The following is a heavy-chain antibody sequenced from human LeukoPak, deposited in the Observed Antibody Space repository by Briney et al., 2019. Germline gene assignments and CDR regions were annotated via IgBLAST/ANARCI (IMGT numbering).Heavy chain of an antibody. CDR2: IIPIFGTA. D-gene: IGHD1-26*01. CDR1: GGTFSSYA. J-gene: IGHJ4*02. V-gene: IGHV1-69*13. CDR3: EVVGATTASDDY. Sequence: SVKVSCKASGGTFSSYAISWVRQAPGQGLEWMGGIIPIFGTANCAQKFQGRVTITADESTSTAYMELSSLRSEDTAVYYCEVVGATTASDDYWGQGTLVTVSS.